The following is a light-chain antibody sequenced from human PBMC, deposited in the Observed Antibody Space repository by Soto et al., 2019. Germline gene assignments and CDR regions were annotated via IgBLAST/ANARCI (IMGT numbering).Light chain of an antibody. J-gene: IGKJ3*01. Sequence: EIVLTQSPGTLSLSPGERATLSCRASQSVSSDYLAWYQQKPGQAPRLLISRASRRATGIPDRFSGSGSGTYFALTITRLEAEDFADYYCQLYGRSRPFTFGPGTKVDIK. CDR2: RAS. CDR1: QSVSSDY. V-gene: IGKV3-20*01. CDR3: QLYGRSRPFT.